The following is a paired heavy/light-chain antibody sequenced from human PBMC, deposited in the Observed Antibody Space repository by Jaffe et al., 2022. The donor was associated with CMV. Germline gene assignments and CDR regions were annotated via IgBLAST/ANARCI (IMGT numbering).Heavy chain of an antibody. CDR3: TRSQYGGRGGFVY. V-gene: IGHV4-31*03. D-gene: IGHD4-17*01. J-gene: IGHJ4*02. CDR1: GDSIGSGAYY. Sequence: QVQLQESGPGLVKPSQTLSLTCIVSGDSIGSGAYYWSWIRQHPTKGLEWIGYIYYNGSPYYDPALRSRLTMSVDTSKNQFSLKLSSVTAADTAVYYCTRSQYGGRGGFVYWGQGTLVTVSS. CDR2: IYYNGSP.
Light chain of an antibody. Sequence: QSALTQPASVSGSPGQSITISCTGTSIDIGGYNYVSWYQQNPGKAPKLLIFDVSNRPSGVSSRFSGSKSGNTASLTISGLQAEDEADYYCSSYRSSNTLVVFGGGTKVTVL. J-gene: IGLJ2*01. CDR1: SIDIGGYNY. V-gene: IGLV2-14*03. CDR2: DVS. CDR3: SSYRSSNTLVV.